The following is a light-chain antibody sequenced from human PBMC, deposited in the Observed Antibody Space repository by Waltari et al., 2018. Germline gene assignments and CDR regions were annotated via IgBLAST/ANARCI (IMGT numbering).Light chain of an antibody. Sequence: EIVLTQSPGTLSLSPGERATLSCRASQSVAGRNLAWYQQKAGQAPRLLIYGASSRATGIPDRVSGSGSGTEFTLTISRLEPEDVAVYYCQQYNNSPPTFGGGTKVEIK. CDR2: GAS. CDR3: QQYNNSPPT. CDR1: QSVAGRN. V-gene: IGKV3-20*01. J-gene: IGKJ4*01.